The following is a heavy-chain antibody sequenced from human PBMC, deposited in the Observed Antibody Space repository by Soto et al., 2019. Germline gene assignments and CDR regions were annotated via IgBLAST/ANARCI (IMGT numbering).Heavy chain of an antibody. CDR1: GGTFNSYL. CDR2: IIPAFGTA. D-gene: IGHD2-2*01. J-gene: IGHJ4*02. CDR3: VRGFDQPPVGLYFDT. V-gene: IGHV1-69*06. Sequence: QVQLVQSGAEVKNPGSSVKVSCKTSGGTFNSYLIDWVRQAPGQGLEWMGGIIPAFGTAKYAQKFQVRVTITAEKSTTTAHMGLRTLTSEYTAVYYCVRGFDQPPVGLYFDTWGQGTLVTVSS.